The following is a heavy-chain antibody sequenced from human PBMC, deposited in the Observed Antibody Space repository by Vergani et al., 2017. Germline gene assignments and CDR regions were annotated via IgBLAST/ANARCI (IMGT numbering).Heavy chain of an antibody. Sequence: QVQLVQSGSELKKPGASVKVSRKACGYTFTSYAMNWVRQAPGQGLEWMGWINTNTGNPTYAQGFTGRFVFSLDTSVSTAYLQISSLKAEDTAVYYCARVFRPAAISPYYYYYMDVWGKGTTVTVSS. CDR2: INTNTGNP. D-gene: IGHD2-2*01. J-gene: IGHJ6*03. CDR3: ARVFRPAAISPYYYYYMDV. CDR1: GYTFTSYA. V-gene: IGHV7-4-1*02.